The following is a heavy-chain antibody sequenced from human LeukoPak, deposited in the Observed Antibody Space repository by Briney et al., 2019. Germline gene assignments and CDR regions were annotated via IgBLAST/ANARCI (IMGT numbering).Heavy chain of an antibody. Sequence: ASVKLSCKASGYTFTSHALHWVRQAPGEGLEWMAWINGATDNTEYSQKFQARVTITRDTSASTAYMELSSLRSEDTAVYYCARSIIIVPNTSYYYYYMDVWGQGTTVTVSS. CDR3: ARSIIIVPNTSYYYYYMDV. D-gene: IGHD2/OR15-2a*01. J-gene: IGHJ6*02. CDR2: INGATDNT. V-gene: IGHV1-3*01. CDR1: GYTFTSHA.